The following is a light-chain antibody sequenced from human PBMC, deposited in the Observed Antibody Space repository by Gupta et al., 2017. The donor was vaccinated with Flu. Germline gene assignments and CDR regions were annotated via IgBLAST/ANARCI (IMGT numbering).Light chain of an antibody. V-gene: IGKV1-39*01. CDR1: QSVSGY. Sequence: DIQMTQSPSSLSASVGDRVTITCRASQSVSGYVNWYQQRPGKAPKLLISDGSNLQSGVPSTFSGSGSGTDFTLTISKLQAEDSATYYCQQCFGVPPTFGSGTKVDIK. CDR3: QQCFGVPPT. CDR2: DGS. J-gene: IGKJ3*01.